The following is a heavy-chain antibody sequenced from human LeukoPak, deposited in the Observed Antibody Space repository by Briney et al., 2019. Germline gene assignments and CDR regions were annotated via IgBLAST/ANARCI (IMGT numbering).Heavy chain of an antibody. Sequence: NASETLSLTCTVSGGSISSGSYYWSWIRQPAGKGLEWIGYIYYSGSTNYNPSLKSRVTISVDTSKNQFSLKLSSVTAADTAVYYCARVASSHDFDYWGQGTLVTVSS. CDR1: GGSISSGSYY. V-gene: IGHV4-61*10. CDR3: ARVASSHDFDY. D-gene: IGHD6-13*01. J-gene: IGHJ4*02. CDR2: IYYSGST.